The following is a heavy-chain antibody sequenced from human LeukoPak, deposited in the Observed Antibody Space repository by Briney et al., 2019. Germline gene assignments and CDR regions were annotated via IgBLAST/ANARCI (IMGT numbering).Heavy chain of an antibody. Sequence: GGSLRLSCAASGFSVSNNYMSWVRQAPGKGLEWVAVIYHDVTTYYEEAVKGRLTIFSENYKNTLFLQMNNLRGEDTAVYYCARDFSHRTFDYWGQGTLVTVS. CDR1: GFSVSNNY. CDR2: IYHDVTT. J-gene: IGHJ4*02. V-gene: IGHV3-66*01. CDR3: ARDFSHRTFDY.